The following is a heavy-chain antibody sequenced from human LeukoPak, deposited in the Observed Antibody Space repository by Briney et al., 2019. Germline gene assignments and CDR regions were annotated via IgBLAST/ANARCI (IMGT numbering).Heavy chain of an antibody. D-gene: IGHD6-13*01. CDR2: ISASGGST. V-gene: IGHV3-23*01. CDR3: AKVGQQLVFLGAFDI. J-gene: IGHJ3*02. Sequence: PGGSLRLSCAASGFTFSNYAMSWVRQAPGKGLEWVSAISASGGSTYYADSVKGRFTISRDNSKNTLYLHMNSLRAEDTAVYYCAKVGQQLVFLGAFDIWGQGTMVTVSS. CDR1: GFTFSNYA.